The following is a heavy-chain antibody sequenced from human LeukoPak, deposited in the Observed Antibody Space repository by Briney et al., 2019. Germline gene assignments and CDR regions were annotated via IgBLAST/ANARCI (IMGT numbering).Heavy chain of an antibody. J-gene: IGHJ3*02. CDR3: GRYCSSTSCYLGAFDI. CDR1: GYTFTSYY. Sequence: ASVKVSCKASGYTFTSYYMHWVRQAPGQGLEWMGWISAYNGNTNYAQKLQGRVTMTTDTSTSTAYMELRSLRSDDTAVYYCGRYCSSTSCYLGAFDIWGQGTMVTVSS. D-gene: IGHD2-2*01. CDR2: ISAYNGNT. V-gene: IGHV1-18*04.